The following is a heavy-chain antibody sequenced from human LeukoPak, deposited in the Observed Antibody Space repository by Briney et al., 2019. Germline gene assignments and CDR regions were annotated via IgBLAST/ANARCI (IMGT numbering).Heavy chain of an antibody. V-gene: IGHV1-2*02. CDR1: GYTFTGYY. CDR3: ARAPGRYSGSYYLNDAFDI. J-gene: IGHJ3*02. CDR2: INPNSGGT. Sequence: ASVKVSCKASGYTFTGYYMHWVRQAPGQGLVWMGWINPNSGGTNYAQKFQGRVTMTRDTSISTAYMELSRLRSDDTAVYYCARAPGRYSGSYYLNDAFDIWGQGTMVTVSS. D-gene: IGHD1-26*01.